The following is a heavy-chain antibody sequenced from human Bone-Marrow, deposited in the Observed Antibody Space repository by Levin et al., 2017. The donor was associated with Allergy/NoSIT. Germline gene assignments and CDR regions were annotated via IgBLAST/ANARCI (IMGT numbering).Heavy chain of an antibody. CDR1: GYTFTDYY. V-gene: IGHV1-46*01. J-gene: IGHJ5*02. Sequence: GGSLRLSCEASGYTFTDYYIHWVRQAPGQGLEWMGVINPPGGTTTYSNKFQGRVTMTRDTSTRTVFMELSSLRFDDTAVYFCARANYYASGTYSNPQWFDPWGQGTLVTVSS. D-gene: IGHD3-10*01. CDR2: INPPGGTT. CDR3: ARANYYASGTYSNPQWFDP.